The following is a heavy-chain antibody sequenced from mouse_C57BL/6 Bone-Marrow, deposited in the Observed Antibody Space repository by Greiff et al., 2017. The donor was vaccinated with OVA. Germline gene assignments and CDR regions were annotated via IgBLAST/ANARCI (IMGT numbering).Heavy chain of an antibody. CDR2: INPNNGGT. J-gene: IGHJ2*01. D-gene: IGHD1-1*01. CDR1: GYTFTDYY. CDR3: ARKAYGSSYVFDY. V-gene: IGHV1-26*01. Sequence: VQLQQSGPELVKPGASVKISCKASGYTFTDYYMNWVKQSHGKSLEWIGDINPNNGGTSYNQKFKGKATLTVDKSSSTAYMELRSLTSEDSAVYYCARKAYGSSYVFDYWGQGTTLTVSS.